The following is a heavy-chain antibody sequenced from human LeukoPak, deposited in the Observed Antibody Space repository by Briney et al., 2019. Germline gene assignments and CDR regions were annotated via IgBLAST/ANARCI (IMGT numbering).Heavy chain of an antibody. D-gene: IGHD3-10*01. Sequence: SETLSLTCAVYGGSFSGYYWSWIRQPPGKGLEWIGEINHSGSTNSNPSLKSRVTISVDTSKNQFSLKLSSVTAADTAVYYCARRYYGSGALPDYWGQGTLVTVSS. CDR2: INHSGST. V-gene: IGHV4-34*01. CDR1: GGSFSGYY. CDR3: ARRYYGSGALPDY. J-gene: IGHJ4*02.